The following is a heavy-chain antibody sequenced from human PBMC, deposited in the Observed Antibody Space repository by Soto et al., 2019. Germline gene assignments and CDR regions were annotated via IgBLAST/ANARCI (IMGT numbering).Heavy chain of an antibody. D-gene: IGHD2-2*01. CDR1: GYTFTSYY. Sequence: ASVKVSCKASGYTFTSYYMHWVRQAPGQGLEWMGIINPSGGSTSYAQKFQGRVTMTRDASTSTVYMELSSLRSEDTAVYYCARGDIVVVPAAYNWFDPWGQGTLVTVSS. CDR2: INPSGGST. CDR3: ARGDIVVVPAAYNWFDP. J-gene: IGHJ5*02. V-gene: IGHV1-46*01.